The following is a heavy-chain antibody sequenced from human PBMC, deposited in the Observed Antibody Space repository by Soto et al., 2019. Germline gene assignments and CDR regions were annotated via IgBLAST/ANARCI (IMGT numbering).Heavy chain of an antibody. CDR1: GYTFTGYY. D-gene: IGHD4-17*01. CDR2: INPNSGGT. V-gene: IGHV1-2*04. CDR3: ARASLSSHTVTTFDFQH. J-gene: IGHJ1*01. Sequence: GASVKVSCKASGYTFTGYYMHCVRQAPGQGLEWMGWINPNSGGTNYAQKFQGWVTMTRDTSISTAYMELSRLRSDDTAVYYCARASLSSHTVTTFDFQHWGQGTLVTVSS.